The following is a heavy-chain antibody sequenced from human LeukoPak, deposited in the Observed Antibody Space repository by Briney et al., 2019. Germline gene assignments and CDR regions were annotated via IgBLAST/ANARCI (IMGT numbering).Heavy chain of an antibody. D-gene: IGHD6-25*01. V-gene: IGHV4-39*07. J-gene: IGHJ5*02. CDR2: LYYSGST. Sequence: SETLSLTCTVFGGSIFGEHFYWGWIRQPPGKGLEWIGSLYYSGSTYYNSSLKSRVTISVDTSKNQFSLSLTSVTAADTAVYYCARDCCGYRSWFDPWSQGTPVTVSS. CDR1: GGSIFGEHFY. CDR3: ARDCCGYRSWFDP.